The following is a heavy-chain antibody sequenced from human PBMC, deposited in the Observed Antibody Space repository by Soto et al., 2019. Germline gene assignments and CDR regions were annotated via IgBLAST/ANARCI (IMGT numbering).Heavy chain of an antibody. J-gene: IGHJ4*02. CDR1: GFTFNSYA. V-gene: IGHV3-30-3*01. D-gene: IGHD2-8*01. CDR2: ISYDGSNK. CDR3: ARGINEXDVESMMYAPAPACFDY. Sequence: GGSLRLSCAASGFTFNSYAMHWVRQAPGKGLEWVALISYDGSNKYYADSVKGRFTISRDNSKNTLFLQMDSLRPEDTAVFYCARGINEXDVESMMYAPAPACFDYWGQGTLVTVSS.